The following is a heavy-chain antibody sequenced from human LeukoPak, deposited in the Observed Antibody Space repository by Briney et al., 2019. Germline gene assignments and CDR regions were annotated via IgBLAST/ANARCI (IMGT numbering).Heavy chain of an antibody. D-gene: IGHD4-17*01. J-gene: IGHJ4*02. Sequence: PGGSLRLPCAASGFTFSSYGMHWVRQAPGKGLEWVAVISYDGSNKYYADSVKGRFTISRDNSKNTLYLQMNSLRAEDTAVYYCAKDLSPGYGDYVGYWGQGTLVTVSS. V-gene: IGHV3-30*18. CDR2: ISYDGSNK. CDR1: GFTFSSYG. CDR3: AKDLSPGYGDYVGY.